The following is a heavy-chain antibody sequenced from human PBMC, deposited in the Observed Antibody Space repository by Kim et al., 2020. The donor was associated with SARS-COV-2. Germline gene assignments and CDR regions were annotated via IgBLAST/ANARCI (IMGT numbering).Heavy chain of an antibody. D-gene: IGHD3-10*01. CDR1: GFTFDNAW. CDR2: IKGKVDGGTT. Sequence: GGSLRLSCAASGFTFDNAWMSWVRQAPGKGLEWVGRIKGKVDGGTTDYAAPVKGRFTISRDDSKSTVYLQMNSLKTEDTAVYYCATGAWGSGYYFDYWGQGTLVTVSS. J-gene: IGHJ4*02. CDR3: ATGAWGSGYYFDY. V-gene: IGHV3-15*01.